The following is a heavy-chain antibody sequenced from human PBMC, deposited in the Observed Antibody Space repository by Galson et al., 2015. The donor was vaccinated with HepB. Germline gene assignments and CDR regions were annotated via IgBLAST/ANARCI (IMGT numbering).Heavy chain of an antibody. V-gene: IGHV3-9*01. D-gene: IGHD2-15*01. J-gene: IGHJ4*02. Sequence: SLRLSCAASGFTFDDYAMHWVRQAPGKGLEWVSGITRNSGSIGYAVSVMVRFTITRDSAKNSLYLQMNILRAEDTALYYCAKEYCNDDSCDYYYTGKGFDSWGQGTLVTVSS. CDR3: AKEYCNDDSCDYYYTGKGFDS. CDR2: ITRNSGSI. CDR1: GFTFDDYA.